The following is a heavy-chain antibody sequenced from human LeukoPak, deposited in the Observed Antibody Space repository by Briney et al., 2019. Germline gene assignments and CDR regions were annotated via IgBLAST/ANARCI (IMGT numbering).Heavy chain of an antibody. D-gene: IGHD2-2*01. CDR3: AREGIVVVPAAPGRFDP. V-gene: IGHV4-31*03. Sequence: PSQTLSLTCTVSGGSISSGGYYWSWIRQHPGKGLEWIGYIYYSGSTYYNPSLKSRVTISVDTSKNQFSLKLSSVTAADTAVYYCAREGIVVVPAAPGRFDPWGQGTLVTVSS. J-gene: IGHJ5*02. CDR1: GGSISSGGYY. CDR2: IYYSGST.